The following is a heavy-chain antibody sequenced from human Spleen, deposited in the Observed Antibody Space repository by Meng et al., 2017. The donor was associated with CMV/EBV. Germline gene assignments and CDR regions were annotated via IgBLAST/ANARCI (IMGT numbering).Heavy chain of an antibody. V-gene: IGHV4-38-2*02. Sequence: GSLRLSCTVSSYSISSDYYWGWIRQSPGKGLEWIGSVFYSGNTYYNPSLKGRVTTSLDTSSHQFYLEVRSVTAADTAIYYCARDQVRSRGHYFDYWGQGKLVTVSS. J-gene: IGHJ4*02. D-gene: IGHD3-10*01. CDR1: SYSISSDYY. CDR3: ARDQVRSRGHYFDY. CDR2: VFYSGNT.